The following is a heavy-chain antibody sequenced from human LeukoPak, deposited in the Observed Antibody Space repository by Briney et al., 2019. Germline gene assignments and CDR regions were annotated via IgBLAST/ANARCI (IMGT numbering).Heavy chain of an antibody. Sequence: GGSLRLSCAASGFTFSSYAMSWVRQAPGKGLEWVSAISGSGGSTYYADSVKGRFTISRDNSENTLYLQVNSLRAEDTAVYYCAKGGKWDVTPFDYWGQGTLVTVSS. D-gene: IGHD1-26*01. CDR2: ISGSGGST. CDR3: AKGGKWDVTPFDY. CDR1: GFTFSSYA. J-gene: IGHJ4*02. V-gene: IGHV3-23*01.